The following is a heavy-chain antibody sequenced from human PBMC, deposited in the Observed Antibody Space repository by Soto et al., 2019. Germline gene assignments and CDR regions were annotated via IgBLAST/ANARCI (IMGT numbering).Heavy chain of an antibody. V-gene: IGHV4-61*01. D-gene: IGHD1-1*01. J-gene: IGHJ4*02. CDR3: AGTTGRGRLATFDY. Sequence: SETLSLTCTVSGGSVSSGSYYWSWIRQPPGKGLEWIGYIYYSGSTNYNPSLESRVTISVDTSKNQFSLKLSSVTAADTAVYYCAGTTGRGRLATFDYWGQGTLVTVSS. CDR2: IYYSGST. CDR1: GGSVSSGSYY.